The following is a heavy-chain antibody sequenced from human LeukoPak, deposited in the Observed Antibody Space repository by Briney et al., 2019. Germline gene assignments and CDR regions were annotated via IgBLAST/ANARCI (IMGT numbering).Heavy chain of an antibody. D-gene: IGHD3-22*01. CDR1: GFTFSSYA. V-gene: IGHV3-23*01. CDR3: ARYSSGYYYEYYFDY. CDR2: ISGSGGST. J-gene: IGHJ4*02. Sequence: TGGSLRLSCAASGFTFSSYAMSWVRQAPGKGLEWVSAISGSGGSTYYADSVKGRFTISRDNSKNTLYLQMNSLRAEDTAVYYCARYSSGYYYEYYFDYWGQGTLVTVSS.